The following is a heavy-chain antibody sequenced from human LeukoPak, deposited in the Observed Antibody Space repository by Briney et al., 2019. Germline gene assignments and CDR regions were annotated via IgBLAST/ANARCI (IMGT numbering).Heavy chain of an antibody. CDR2: ISYDGSEK. CDR1: GYTFSANG. Sequence: QTGGSLRLSCAASGYTFSANGMDWIRQAPGKGLEWVGMISYDGSEKYYGDSVKGRFTISRDDSKSTLFLQMNSLRAEDTAVYYCARDFSGDYYFDYWGQGTLVAVSS. CDR3: ARDFSGDYYFDY. V-gene: IGHV3-33*01. J-gene: IGHJ4*02. D-gene: IGHD7-27*01.